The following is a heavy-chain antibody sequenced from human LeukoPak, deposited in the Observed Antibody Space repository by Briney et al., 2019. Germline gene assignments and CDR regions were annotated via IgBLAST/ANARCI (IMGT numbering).Heavy chain of an antibody. J-gene: IGHJ4*02. CDR3: VRDNRSYNFDY. Sequence: GGSLRLSCAASGFTFSRYWMHWVRQAPGKGLVWVSCIKSDGSSTSIADSAKGRFTISRDNVKNTVYLQMNSLRAEDTAVYYCVRDNRSYNFDYWGQGTLVTVSS. D-gene: IGHD1-26*01. V-gene: IGHV3-74*01. CDR2: IKSDGSST. CDR1: GFTFSRYW.